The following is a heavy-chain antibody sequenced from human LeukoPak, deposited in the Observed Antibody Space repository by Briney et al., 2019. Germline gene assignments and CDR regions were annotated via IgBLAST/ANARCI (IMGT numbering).Heavy chain of an antibody. J-gene: IGHJ5*02. CDR3: AKDFVDT. V-gene: IGHV3-30*02. CDR1: GFTFSSYC. Sequence: WGSLRLSCAASGFTFSSYCMHWVRQPPGKGLEWVAYIRHDGSTNYYAASVKGRFTISRDNTNNTLHLQTTSTTADDPACYYCAKDFVDTWGQGTLVTVSS. CDR2: IRHDGSTN.